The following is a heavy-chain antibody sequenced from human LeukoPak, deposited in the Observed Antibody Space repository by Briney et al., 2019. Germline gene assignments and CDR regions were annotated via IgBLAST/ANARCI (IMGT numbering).Heavy chain of an antibody. V-gene: IGHV3-30*04. D-gene: IGHD4-11*01. Sequence: PGRSLRLSCAASGFTFSSYAMHWVRQAPGKGLEWVAVISYDGSNKYYADSVKGRFTISRDNSKNTLYLQMNSLRAEDTAVYYCAKATVTNTSREGLVWGQGTLVTVSS. CDR3: AKATVTNTSREGLV. CDR1: GFTFSSYA. CDR2: ISYDGSNK. J-gene: IGHJ4*02.